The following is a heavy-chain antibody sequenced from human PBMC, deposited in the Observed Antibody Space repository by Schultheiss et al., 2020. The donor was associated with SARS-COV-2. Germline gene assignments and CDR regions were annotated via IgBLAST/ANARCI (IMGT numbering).Heavy chain of an antibody. Sequence: GGSLRLSCAASGFTFSSYAMHWVRQAPGKGLEWVAMISYDGSHTFYADSVEGRFTISRDNSKNTLYLQMNGLRAEDTAVYYCAKDLRAAVNWFDPWGQGTLVTVSS. CDR1: GFTFSSYA. CDR3: AKDLRAAVNWFDP. D-gene: IGHD6-13*01. V-gene: IGHV3-30*07. CDR2: ISYDGSHT. J-gene: IGHJ5*02.